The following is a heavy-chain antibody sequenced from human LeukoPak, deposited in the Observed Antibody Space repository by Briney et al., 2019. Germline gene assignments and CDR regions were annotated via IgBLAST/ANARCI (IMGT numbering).Heavy chain of an antibody. CDR2: ISHSGTT. CDR3: TRESGPFCPFAY. CDR1: GGSIDITNY. D-gene: IGHD1-26*01. J-gene: IGHJ4*02. V-gene: IGHV4-4*02. Sequence: SGTLSLTCGVSGGSIDITNYWSWVRQAPGKGLEWIGEISHSGTTNYNPSLRSRVAMSLDRANNQFSLSLTSVTAADTAVYYCTRESGPFCPFAYWGQGVLVTVSS.